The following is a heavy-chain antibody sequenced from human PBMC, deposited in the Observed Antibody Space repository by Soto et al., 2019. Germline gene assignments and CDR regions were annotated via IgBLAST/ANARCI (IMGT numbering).Heavy chain of an antibody. V-gene: IGHV3-53*02. CDR1: GFTVSSNY. Sequence: EVQLVETGGGLIQPGGSLRLSCAASGFTVSSNYMNWVRQAPGKGLEWVSDIHSGGSTYYADSVKGRFTISRDNSKNTLYLQMNSLRAEDTAVYYCARDRTFDYWGQGTLVTVSS. CDR2: IHSGGST. CDR3: ARDRTFDY. J-gene: IGHJ4*02.